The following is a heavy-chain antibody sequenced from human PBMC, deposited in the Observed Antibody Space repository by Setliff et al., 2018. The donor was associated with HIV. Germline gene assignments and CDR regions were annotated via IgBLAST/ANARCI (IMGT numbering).Heavy chain of an antibody. Sequence: PSETLSLTCTVSGGSISSYYWSVFRQPPGKGLEWIGYIYYSGSSNYNPSLKSRVTISVDTSNNQFSPKLSSVTAADTAVYYCAGGDLYGDYAFSYWGQGTLVTVSS. V-gene: IGHV4-59*03. CDR1: GGSISSYY. CDR3: AGGDLYGDYAFSY. D-gene: IGHD4-17*01. J-gene: IGHJ4*02. CDR2: IYYSGSS.